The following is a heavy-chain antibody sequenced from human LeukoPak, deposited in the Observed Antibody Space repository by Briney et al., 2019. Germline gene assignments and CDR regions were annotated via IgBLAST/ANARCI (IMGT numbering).Heavy chain of an antibody. CDR2: MYYSGST. D-gene: IGHD3-22*01. Sequence: PSETLSLTCTVSGGSNSSGDYYWSWIRQPPGKGLEWIAYMYYSGSTYYNPSLKSRVTMSADTSKNQLSLKLSSVTAADTSVYYCARPDYYDSRIDPWGQGILVTVSS. V-gene: IGHV4-30-4*01. J-gene: IGHJ5*02. CDR1: GGSNSSGDYY. CDR3: ARPDYYDSRIDP.